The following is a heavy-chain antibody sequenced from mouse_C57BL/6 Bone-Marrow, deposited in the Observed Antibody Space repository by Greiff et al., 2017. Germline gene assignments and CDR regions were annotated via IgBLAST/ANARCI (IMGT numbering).Heavy chain of an antibody. CDR2: INPSTGGT. V-gene: IGHV1-42*01. CDR3: ARRRQLRPFAY. Sequence: VQLQQSGPELVKPGASVKISCKASGYSFTGYYMNWVKQSPEKSLEWIGEINPSTGGTTYNQKFKAKDTLTVDKSSSTAYMQLKSLTSEDSAVYYCARRRQLRPFAYWGQGTLVTVSA. J-gene: IGHJ3*01. CDR1: GYSFTGYY. D-gene: IGHD3-2*02.